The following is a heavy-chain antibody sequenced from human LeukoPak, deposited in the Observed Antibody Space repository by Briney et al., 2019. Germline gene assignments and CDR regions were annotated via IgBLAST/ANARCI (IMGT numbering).Heavy chain of an antibody. Sequence: GGSLRLSCAASGFTFSSYSMNWVRQAPGKGLEWVSSISSSSSYIYYADSVKGRFTISRDNAKNSLYLQTNSLRAEDTAVYYCAGAISSGYYYNWGQGTLVTVSS. CDR1: GFTFSSYS. CDR2: ISSSSSYI. D-gene: IGHD3-22*01. V-gene: IGHV3-21*01. CDR3: AGAISSGYYYN. J-gene: IGHJ4*02.